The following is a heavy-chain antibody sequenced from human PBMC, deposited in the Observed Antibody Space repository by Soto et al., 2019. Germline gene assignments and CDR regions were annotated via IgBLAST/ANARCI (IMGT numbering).Heavy chain of an antibody. D-gene: IGHD5-18*01. CDR3: AHRHTAMGKRLGGYFDY. Sequence: SGPTLVKPTQTLTLTCTFSGFSLSTSGVGVGWIRQPPGKALEWLALIYWDDDKRYSPSLKSRLTITKDTSKNQVVLTMTNMDPVDTATYYCAHRHTAMGKRLGGYFDYWGQGTLVTVSS. J-gene: IGHJ4*02. CDR1: GFSLSTSGVG. CDR2: IYWDDDK. V-gene: IGHV2-5*02.